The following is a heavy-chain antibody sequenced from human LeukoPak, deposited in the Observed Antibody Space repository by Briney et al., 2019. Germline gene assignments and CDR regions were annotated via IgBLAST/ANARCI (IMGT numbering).Heavy chain of an antibody. J-gene: IGHJ4*02. Sequence: PSETLSLTCTVSGGSISSYYWSWIRQPPGKGLEWIGEINHSGSTNYNPSLKSRVTISVDTSKNQFSLKLSSVTAADTAVYYCARRHSSGWYGGYYWGQGTLVTVSS. CDR2: INHSGST. V-gene: IGHV4-34*01. D-gene: IGHD6-19*01. CDR3: ARRHSSGWYGGYY. CDR1: GGSISSYY.